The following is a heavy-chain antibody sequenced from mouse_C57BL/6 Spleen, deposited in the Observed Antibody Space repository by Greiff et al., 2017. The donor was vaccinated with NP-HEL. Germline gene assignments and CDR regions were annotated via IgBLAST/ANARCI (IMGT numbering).Heavy chain of an antibody. Sequence: VQLQQPGAELVKPGASVKLSCKASGYTFTSYWMHWVKQRPGQGLEWIGMIHPNSGSTNYNEKFKSKATLTVDKSSSTAYMQLSSLTSEDSAVYYCAREGMITTVVATSYYFDYWGQGTTLTVSS. CDR1: GYTFTSYW. CDR2: IHPNSGST. J-gene: IGHJ2*01. CDR3: AREGMITTVVATSYYFDY. V-gene: IGHV1-64*01. D-gene: IGHD1-1*01.